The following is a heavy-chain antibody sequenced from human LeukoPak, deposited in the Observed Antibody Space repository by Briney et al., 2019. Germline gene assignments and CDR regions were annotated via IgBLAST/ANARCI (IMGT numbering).Heavy chain of an antibody. V-gene: IGHV3-9*01. J-gene: IGHJ4*02. Sequence: GGSLRVSCAASGFTFDDYAIHWVRQAPGKGLEWVSGISWNSGSIGYADSVKGRFTISRDNAKNSLYLQMNSLRAEDTALYYCATHPGATISYWGQGTLVTVSS. CDR2: ISWNSGSI. CDR3: ATHPGATISY. CDR1: GFTFDDYA. D-gene: IGHD2-2*01.